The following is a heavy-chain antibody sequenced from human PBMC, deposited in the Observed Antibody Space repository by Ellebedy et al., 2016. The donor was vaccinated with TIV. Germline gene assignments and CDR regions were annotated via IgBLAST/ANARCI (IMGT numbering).Heavy chain of an antibody. CDR2: IYYSGSA. CDR1: GGSISSGGYY. J-gene: IGHJ4*02. V-gene: IGHV4-31*03. CDR3: ARWCGGSSCLFDY. Sequence: SETLSLXXTVSGGSISSGGYYWSWIRQHPGKGLEWIGSIYYSGSAYYNPSLKSRVTISVDTSKNQFSLKLSSVTAADTAVYYCARWCGGSSCLFDYWGQGTLVTVSS. D-gene: IGHD2-15*01.